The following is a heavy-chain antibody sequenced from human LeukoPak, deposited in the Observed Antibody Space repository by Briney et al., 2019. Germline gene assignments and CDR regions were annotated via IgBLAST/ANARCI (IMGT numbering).Heavy chain of an antibody. CDR2: INHSGST. J-gene: IGHJ4*02. CDR3: ARGRYDYIWGSYRPFDY. CDR1: GGSFSGYY. V-gene: IGHV4-34*01. Sequence: SETLSLTCAVYGGSFSGYYSSWIRQPPGKGLEWIGEINHSGSTNYNPSLKSRVTISVDTSKNQFSLKLSSVTAADTAVYYCARGRYDYIWGSYRPFDYWGQGTLVTVSS. D-gene: IGHD3-16*02.